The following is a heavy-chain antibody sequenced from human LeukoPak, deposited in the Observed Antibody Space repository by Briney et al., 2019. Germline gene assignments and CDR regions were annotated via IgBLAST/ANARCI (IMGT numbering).Heavy chain of an antibody. Sequence: SETLSLTCAVYGGSFSGYYWSWIRQPAGKGLEWIGRIYTSGSTNYNPSLKSRVTMSVDTSKNQFSLKLSSVTAADTAVYYCARMGDSSGTDYWGQGTLVTVSS. D-gene: IGHD3-22*01. V-gene: IGHV4-59*10. CDR3: ARMGDSSGTDY. CDR2: IYTSGST. CDR1: GGSFSGYY. J-gene: IGHJ4*02.